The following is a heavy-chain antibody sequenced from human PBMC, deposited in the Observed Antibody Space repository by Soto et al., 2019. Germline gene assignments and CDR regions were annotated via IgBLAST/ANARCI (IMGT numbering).Heavy chain of an antibody. V-gene: IGHV3-11*01. Sequence: LRLSCAASGFTFRGFALSWVRQAPGKGLEWVSYISSSGSTIYYADSVKGRFTISRDNAKNSLYLQMNSLRAEDTAVYYCARRGNWNYFCIDPWGQGTLVTVSS. D-gene: IGHD1-7*01. CDR3: ARRGNWNYFCIDP. CDR1: GFTFRGFA. CDR2: ISSSGSTI. J-gene: IGHJ5*02.